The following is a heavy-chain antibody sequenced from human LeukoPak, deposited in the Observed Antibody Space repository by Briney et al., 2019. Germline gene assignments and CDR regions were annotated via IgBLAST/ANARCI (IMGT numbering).Heavy chain of an antibody. D-gene: IGHD6-13*01. CDR3: ARDKAAAEGC. V-gene: IGHV3-21*01. CDR1: GFTFSSHT. J-gene: IGHJ4*02. CDR2: ISSSSSFI. Sequence: GGSLRLSCAASGFTFSSHTVTWVRQAPGRGLEWVSSISSSSSFIHYADSVRGRFTISRDNAKKSLYLQMNSLRAEDTAVYYCARDKAAAEGCWGQGTLVTVSS.